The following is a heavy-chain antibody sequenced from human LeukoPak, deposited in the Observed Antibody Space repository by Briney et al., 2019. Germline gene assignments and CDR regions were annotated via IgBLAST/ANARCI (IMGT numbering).Heavy chain of an antibody. Sequence: PGGSLRLSCAASGFTFSAYAMNWVRQAPGKGLEWVSYITSSSSTIYNAGSVKGRFTISRDNAKNSLYLQMNSLRDEDTAVYYCARGDGWFGELLNFDYWGQGTLVTVSS. V-gene: IGHV3-48*02. CDR1: GFTFSAYA. J-gene: IGHJ4*02. CDR2: ITSSSSTI. D-gene: IGHD3-10*01. CDR3: ARGDGWFGELLNFDY.